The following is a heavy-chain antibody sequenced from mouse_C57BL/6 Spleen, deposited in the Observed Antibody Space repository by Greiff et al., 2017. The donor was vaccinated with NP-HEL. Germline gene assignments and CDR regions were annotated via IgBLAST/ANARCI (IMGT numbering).Heavy chain of an antibody. CDR1: GYAFSSSW. V-gene: IGHV1-82*01. J-gene: IGHJ3*01. D-gene: IGHD2-3*01. CDR2: IYPGDGDT. Sequence: QVQLQQSGPELVKPGASVKISCKASGYAFSSSWMNWVKQRPGKGLEWIGRIYPGDGDTNYNGKFKGKATLTADKSSSTAYMQLSSLTSEDSAVYFCAIYDGYPFAYWGQGTLVTVSA. CDR3: AIYDGYPFAY.